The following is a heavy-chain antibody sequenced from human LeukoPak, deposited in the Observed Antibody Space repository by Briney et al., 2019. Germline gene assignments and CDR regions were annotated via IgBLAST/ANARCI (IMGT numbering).Heavy chain of an antibody. J-gene: IGHJ6*03. Sequence: ASVKVSCKASGYTFTSYDINWVRQAPGQGLEWMGWINPNSGGTNYAQKFQGRVTMTRDTSISTAYMELSRLRSDDTAVYYCARDGGSGSYYMDVWGKGTTVTVSS. CDR1: GYTFTSYD. CDR2: INPNSGGT. CDR3: ARDGGSGSYYMDV. V-gene: IGHV1-2*02. D-gene: IGHD3-10*01.